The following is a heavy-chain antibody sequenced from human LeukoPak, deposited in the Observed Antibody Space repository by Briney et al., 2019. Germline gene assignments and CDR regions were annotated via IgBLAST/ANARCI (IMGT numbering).Heavy chain of an antibody. CDR2: ISGSGGST. Sequence: GGSLRLSCAASGFTFSSYAMSWVRQAPGKGLEWVSAISGSGGSTYYADSVKGRFTIPRDNSKNTLYLQMNSLRAEDTAVYYCAKGSSYMVRELDYWGQGTLVTVSS. CDR3: AKGSSYMVRELDY. D-gene: IGHD3-10*01. V-gene: IGHV3-23*01. J-gene: IGHJ4*02. CDR1: GFTFSSYA.